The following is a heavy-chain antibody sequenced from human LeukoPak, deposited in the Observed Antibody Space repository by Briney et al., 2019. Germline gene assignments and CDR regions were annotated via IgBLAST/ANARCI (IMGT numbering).Heavy chain of an antibody. CDR3: ARGASYYYDSNPHGIRPYYFDY. CDR2: INHSGST. J-gene: IGHJ4*02. D-gene: IGHD3-22*01. Sequence: PSETLSLTCTVSGGSVSRSPYYWSWIRQPPGRGLEWIGEINHSGSTNYNPSLKSRVTISVDTSKNQFSLKLSSVTAADTAVYYCARGASYYYDSNPHGIRPYYFDYWGQGTLVTVSS. CDR1: GGSVSRSPYY. V-gene: IGHV4-39*07.